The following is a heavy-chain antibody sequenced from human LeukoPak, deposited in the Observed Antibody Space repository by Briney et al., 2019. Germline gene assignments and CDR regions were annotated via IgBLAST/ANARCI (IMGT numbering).Heavy chain of an antibody. CDR3: ARAGGSSDY. CDR1: GGSISSYY. CDR2: IYHSGST. J-gene: IGHJ4*02. D-gene: IGHD2-15*01. Sequence: SETLSLTCTVSGGSISSYYWSWIRQSPGKGLEWIGEIYHSGSTNYNPSLKSRVTISVDKSKNQFSLKLSSVTAADTAIYYCARAGGSSDYWGQGTLVTVSS. V-gene: IGHV4-59*12.